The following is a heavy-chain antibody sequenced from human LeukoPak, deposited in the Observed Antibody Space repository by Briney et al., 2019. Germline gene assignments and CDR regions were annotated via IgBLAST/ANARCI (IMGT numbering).Heavy chain of an antibody. CDR3: AKGYGLQLVNNWFDP. D-gene: IGHD6-13*01. Sequence: PGRSLRLSCAASGFTFSSYGMHWVRQAPGKGLEWVAVISFDGSNKYYADSVKGRFTISRDNSKNTLYLQMNSLRIEDTAVYYCAKGYGLQLVNNWFDPWGQGTLVTVSS. CDR1: GFTFSSYG. J-gene: IGHJ5*02. V-gene: IGHV3-30*18. CDR2: ISFDGSNK.